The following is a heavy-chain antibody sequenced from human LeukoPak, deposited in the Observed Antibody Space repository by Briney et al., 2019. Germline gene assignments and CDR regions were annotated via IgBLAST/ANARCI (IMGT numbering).Heavy chain of an antibody. CDR1: GGSIGTNY. CDR2: IFYSGDT. V-gene: IGHV4-59*01. J-gene: IGHJ2*01. CDR3: ARDPGWGLRYFDL. D-gene: IGHD2-15*01. Sequence: PSETLSLTCSLSGGSIGTNYWSWIRQPPGKGLGFIGYIFYSGDTHYNPSLESRLSMSIDTAKNQFSLKLTSVTAADTAVYYCARDPGWGLRYFDLWGRGALVTVSS.